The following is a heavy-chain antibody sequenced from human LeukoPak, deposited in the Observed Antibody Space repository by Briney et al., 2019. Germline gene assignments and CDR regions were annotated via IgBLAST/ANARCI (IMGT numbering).Heavy chain of an antibody. CDR3: ARGGYCSSSSCYGDDVFDI. CDR2: IYYSGST. Sequence: PSETLSLTCTVSGGSISNYYWSWIRQPPGKGLEWIGYIYYSGSTNYNPSLKSRVSISVDTSKKQFSLKLTSVTAADTAMYYCARGGYCSSSSCYGDDVFDIWGQGTMVTVSS. J-gene: IGHJ3*02. V-gene: IGHV4-59*01. D-gene: IGHD2-2*01. CDR1: GGSISNYY.